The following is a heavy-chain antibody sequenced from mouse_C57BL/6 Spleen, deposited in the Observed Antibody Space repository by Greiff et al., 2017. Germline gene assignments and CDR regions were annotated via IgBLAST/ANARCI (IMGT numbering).Heavy chain of an antibody. CDR2: ISSGSSTI. V-gene: IGHV5-17*01. CDR1: GFTFSDYG. CDR3: ARGDYYAMDY. J-gene: IGHJ4*01. Sequence: VQLKESGGGLVKPGGSLKLSCAASGFTFSDYGMHWVRQAPEKGLEWVAYISSGSSTIYYADTVKGRFTISRDNAKKTLFLQMTSLRSEDTAMYYCARGDYYAMDYWGQGTSVTVSS.